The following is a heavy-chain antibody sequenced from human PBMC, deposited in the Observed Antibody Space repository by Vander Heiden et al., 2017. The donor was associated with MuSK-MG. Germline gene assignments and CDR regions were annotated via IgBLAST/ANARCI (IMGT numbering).Heavy chain of an antibody. CDR2: ISNGGDST. CDR3: TRDNPEVHGDPVGCLHD. D-gene: IGHD1-1*01. Sequence: EVQLLESGGDLVQPGGSLRLSCAASGFNFRYYAMSWVRRVPGKGLEWVSAISNGGDSTHYLDSVKGRFSISRDNVENTLYLQMHSLRVEDTAIYYCTRDNPEVHGDPVGCLHDWGQGTLVTVSS. CDR1: GFNFRYYA. V-gene: IGHV3-23*01. J-gene: IGHJ4*02.